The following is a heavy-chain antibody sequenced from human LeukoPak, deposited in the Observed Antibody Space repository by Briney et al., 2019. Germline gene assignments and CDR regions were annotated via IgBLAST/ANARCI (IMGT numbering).Heavy chain of an antibody. CDR2: INHSGST. Sequence: SETLSLTCAVYGGSFSGYYWSWIRQPPGKGLEWIGEINHSGSTNYNPSLKSRVTISVDTSKNQFSLKLSSVTAADTAVYYCARGYCSGGSCLRSGGSYNLFDPWGQGTLVTVSS. J-gene: IGHJ5*02. V-gene: IGHV4-34*01. CDR1: GGSFSGYY. CDR3: ARGYCSGGSCLRSGGSYNLFDP. D-gene: IGHD2-15*01.